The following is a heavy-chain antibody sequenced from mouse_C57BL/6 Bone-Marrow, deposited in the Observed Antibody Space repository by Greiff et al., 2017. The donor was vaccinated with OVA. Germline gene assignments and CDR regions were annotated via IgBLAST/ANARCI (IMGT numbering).Heavy chain of an antibody. CDR1: GFSLSTFGMG. Sequence: ESGPGILQPSQTLSLTCSFSGFSLSTFGMGVGWIRQPSGKGLEWLAHIWWDDDKYYNPALKIRLTISKDTYKNQVFLKIANVDTADTATYYCARPSNWGYFDVWGTGTTVTVSS. V-gene: IGHV8-8*01. CDR3: ARPSNWGYFDV. D-gene: IGHD2-5*01. J-gene: IGHJ1*03. CDR2: IWWDDDK.